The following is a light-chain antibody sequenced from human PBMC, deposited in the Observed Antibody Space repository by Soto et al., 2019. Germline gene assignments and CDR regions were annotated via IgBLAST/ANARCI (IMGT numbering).Light chain of an antibody. V-gene: IGKV3-20*01. CDR3: QQYGNSPWT. J-gene: IGKJ1*01. Sequence: EIVLTQSPRTLSLSPGERATLSCRASQSVSSSYLAWYQQKPGQAPRLLIYSTSSRATGIPDRFSGSGSGTDFTLTISILEPEDLAVYYCQQYGNSPWTFGQGTKVDIK. CDR2: STS. CDR1: QSVSSSY.